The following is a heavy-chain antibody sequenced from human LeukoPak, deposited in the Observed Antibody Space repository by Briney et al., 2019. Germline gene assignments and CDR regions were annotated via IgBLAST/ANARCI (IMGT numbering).Heavy chain of an antibody. CDR2: INHSGST. CDR3: ARGSLRYFDWFQH. V-gene: IGHV4-34*01. J-gene: IGHJ1*01. D-gene: IGHD3-9*01. Sequence: SETLSLTCAVYGGSFSGYYWSWIRQPPGKGLEWIGEINHSGSTNYNPSLKSRVTISVDTSKNQFSLKLSSVTAADTAVYYCARGSLRYFDWFQHWGQGSLVTVSS. CDR1: GGSFSGYY.